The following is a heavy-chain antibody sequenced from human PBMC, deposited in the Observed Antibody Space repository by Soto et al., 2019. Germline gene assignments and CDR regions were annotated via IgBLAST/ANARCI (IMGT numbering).Heavy chain of an antibody. Sequence: PGGSLGLSCAASGFTFGTYPMSWGRQAPGKGREWVSAISGSGGSTYYADSVKGRFTISRDNSKNTLYLQMNSLRAEDTAVYYCAKELLWFGPWGQGTLVTVSS. CDR2: ISGSGGST. D-gene: IGHD1-26*01. CDR3: AKELLWFGP. V-gene: IGHV3-23*01. J-gene: IGHJ5*02. CDR1: GFTFGTYP.